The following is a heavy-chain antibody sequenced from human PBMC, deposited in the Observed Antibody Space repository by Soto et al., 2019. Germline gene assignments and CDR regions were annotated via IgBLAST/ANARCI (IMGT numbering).Heavy chain of an antibody. D-gene: IGHD3-3*01. CDR3: ATHRITIFSYGMDV. J-gene: IGHJ6*02. V-gene: IGHV4-30-4*01. CDR1: GGSISSGDYY. CDR2: IYYSGSP. Sequence: QVQLQESGPGLVKPSQTLSLTCTGSGGSISSGDYYWSWIRQPPGKGLEWIGYIYYSGSPYYNPSLKSRVTISVDTSKNQCSLKLSSVTAADTAVYYCATHRITIFSYGMDVWGQGTTVTVSS.